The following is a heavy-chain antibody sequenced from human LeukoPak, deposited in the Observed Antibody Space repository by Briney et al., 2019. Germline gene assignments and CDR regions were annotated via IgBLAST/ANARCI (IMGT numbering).Heavy chain of an antibody. CDR3: ARATDNWNYAPFDY. CDR2: IIPIFGTA. V-gene: IGHV1-69*05. Sequence: SVKVSCKASGGTFSSYAISWGRQAPGQGLEWMGGIIPIFGTANYAQKFQGRVTITTDESTSTAYMELSSLRSEDTAVYYCARATDNWNYAPFDYWGQGTLVTVSS. CDR1: GGTFSSYA. J-gene: IGHJ4*02. D-gene: IGHD1-7*01.